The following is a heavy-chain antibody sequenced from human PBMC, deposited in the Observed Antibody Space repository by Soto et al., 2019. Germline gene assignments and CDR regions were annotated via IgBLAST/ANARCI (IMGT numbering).Heavy chain of an antibody. Sequence: QVQLVESGGGVVQPGRSLRLSCEASGFIFSSYSMHWVRQAPGKGLEWVAVILYDGNNKYYADSVKGRFTNSIDNFKNTLYLQMNSLRSEDTAVYYCARDGNRSPTLGRVSAVATLVDSYFDLWGRGTLVTVSS. CDR1: GFIFSSYS. D-gene: IGHD6-19*01. CDR3: ARDGNRSPTLGRVSAVATLVDSYFDL. CDR2: ILYDGNNK. J-gene: IGHJ2*01. V-gene: IGHV3-30-3*01.